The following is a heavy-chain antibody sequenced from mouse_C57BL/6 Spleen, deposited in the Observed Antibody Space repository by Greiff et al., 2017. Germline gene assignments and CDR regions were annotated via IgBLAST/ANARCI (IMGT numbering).Heavy chain of an antibody. V-gene: IGHV1-50*01. CDR3: ARLTQEAFFFDY. CDR1: GYTFTSYW. D-gene: IGHD3-1*01. CDR2: IDPSDSYT. J-gene: IGHJ2*01. Sequence: QVQLQQSGAELVKPGASVKLSCKASGYTFTSYWMRWVKQRPGQGLEWIGEIDPSDSYTNYNQKFKGKATLTVDTSSSTAYMQLSSLTSEDSAVYYCARLTQEAFFFDYWGQGTTLTVSS.